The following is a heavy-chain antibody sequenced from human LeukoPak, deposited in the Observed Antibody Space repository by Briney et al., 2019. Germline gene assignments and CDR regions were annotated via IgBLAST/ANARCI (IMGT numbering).Heavy chain of an antibody. D-gene: IGHD3-16*02. CDR2: INHSGGT. V-gene: IGHV4-34*01. Sequence: SETLSLTCALYGGSFNDYYWTWIRQPPGKGLEWIGEINHSGGTDYNPSLRSRVTISVDPSENQLSLQLSSVTAADTGVYYCARVSGVMISLGGVISYFDYWGQGTLVTVSS. CDR1: GGSFNDYY. J-gene: IGHJ4*02. CDR3: ARVSGVMISLGGVISYFDY.